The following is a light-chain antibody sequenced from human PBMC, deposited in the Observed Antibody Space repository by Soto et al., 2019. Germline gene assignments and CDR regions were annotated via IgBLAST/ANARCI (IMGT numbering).Light chain of an antibody. CDR3: QQYNSWPLT. CDR1: QSVSSSY. V-gene: IGKV3-20*01. J-gene: IGKJ4*01. Sequence: EIVLTQSPGTLSLSPGERATLSCRASQSVSSSYLAWYQQKPGQAPRLLIHVASSRATGIPDRFSGSGFGTEFTLTISSLQSEDFAVYYCQQYNSWPLTFGGGTKVDIK. CDR2: VAS.